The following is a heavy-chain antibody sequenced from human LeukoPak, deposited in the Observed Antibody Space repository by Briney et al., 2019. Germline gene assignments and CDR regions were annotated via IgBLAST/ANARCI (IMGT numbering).Heavy chain of an antibody. CDR2: ITYHSGTI. Sequence: GGSLRLSCAASGFTFSSYSMNWVRQVPGKGLEWVSGITYHSGTIGYAESVQGRFIISRDNAKNSLHLQMNNLRPEDTALYYCVKDRALRPRNYYDTLYHFDYWGQGTLVTVSS. D-gene: IGHD3-22*01. J-gene: IGHJ4*02. V-gene: IGHV3-9*01. CDR3: VKDRALRPRNYYDTLYHFDY. CDR1: GFTFSSYS.